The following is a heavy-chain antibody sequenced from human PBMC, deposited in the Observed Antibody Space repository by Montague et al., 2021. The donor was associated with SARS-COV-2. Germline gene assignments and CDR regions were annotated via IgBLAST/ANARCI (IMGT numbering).Heavy chain of an antibody. D-gene: IGHD6-19*01. CDR1: GGSISSGGYY. J-gene: IGHJ6*02. CDR2: IYYSGST. Sequence: TLSLTCTVSGGSISSGGYYWSWIRQHPGKGLEWIGYIYYSGSTYYNPSLKSRVTISVDTSKNQFSLKLSSVTAADTAVYYCARSGSYSSGWYGADYYYGMDVWGQGTTVTVSS. CDR3: ARSGSYSSGWYGADYYYGMDV. V-gene: IGHV4-31*03.